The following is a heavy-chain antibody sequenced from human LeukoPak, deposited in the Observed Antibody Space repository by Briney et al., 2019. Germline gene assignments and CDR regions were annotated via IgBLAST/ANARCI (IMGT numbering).Heavy chain of an antibody. CDR3: ARGDVGATTGYYYYSMDV. CDR1: GESFSGYY. CDR2: INHSGST. D-gene: IGHD1-26*01. V-gene: IGHV4-34*01. Sequence: ETLSLTCAVYGESFSGYYWSWIRQPPGKGLEWIGEINHSGSTDYNPSLKSRVTMSVDTSKNQFSLKLNTVTAADTAVYFCARGDVGATTGYYYYSMDVWGEGTTVTVSS. J-gene: IGHJ6*03.